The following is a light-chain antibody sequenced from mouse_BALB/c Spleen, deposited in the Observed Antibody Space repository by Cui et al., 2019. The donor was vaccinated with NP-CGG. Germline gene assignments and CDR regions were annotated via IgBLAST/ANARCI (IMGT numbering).Light chain of an antibody. J-gene: IGLJ1*01. V-gene: IGLV1*01. CDR2: GTN. Sequence: QAGVTRECALTTSPGETVTLTCRSSTGAVTTSNYANWVQEKPDHLFTGLIGGTNNRAPGVPARFSGSLIGDKVALIITGAQIEDEAIYFCALWYSNHWVFGGGTKLTVL. CDR1: TGAVTTSNY. CDR3: ALWYSNHWV.